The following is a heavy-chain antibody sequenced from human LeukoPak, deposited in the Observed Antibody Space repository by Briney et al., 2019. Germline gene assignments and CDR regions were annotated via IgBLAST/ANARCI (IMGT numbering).Heavy chain of an antibody. J-gene: IGHJ4*02. CDR1: GFAFNTYW. Sequence: GGSLRLSCAASGFAFNTYWMNWVRQAPGKGLEWVASINQDGSEKYYIDSGKGRFTISRDNADNSLYLQMNSLRAEDTAVYFCARDHRVAGLLFDCWGQGAQVTVSS. CDR2: INQDGSEK. V-gene: IGHV3-7*01. D-gene: IGHD6-19*01. CDR3: ARDHRVAGLLFDC.